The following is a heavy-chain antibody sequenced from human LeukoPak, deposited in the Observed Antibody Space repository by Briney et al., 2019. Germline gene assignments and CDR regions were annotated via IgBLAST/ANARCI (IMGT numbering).Heavy chain of an antibody. D-gene: IGHD4-17*01. CDR1: GGSISSGDYY. CDR2: IYYSGST. V-gene: IGHV4-30-4*01. Sequence: SQTLSLTCTVSGGSISSGDYYWSWIRQPPGKGLEWIGYIYYSGSTYYNPSLKSRVTISVDTSKNQFSLKLSSVTAADTAVYYCATPGRTYYGDPAFDYWGQGTLVTVSS. J-gene: IGHJ4*02. CDR3: ATPGRTYYGDPAFDY.